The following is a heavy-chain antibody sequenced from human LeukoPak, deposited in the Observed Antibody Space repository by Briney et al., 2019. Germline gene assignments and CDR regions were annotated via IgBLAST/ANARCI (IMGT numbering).Heavy chain of an antibody. Sequence: PGGSLRLSCAASGFTFSSYAMSWVRQAPGKGLEWVSAISGSGGSTYYADSVKGRFTISRDNSKNTLYLQMNSLRAEDTAVYYCAKIPYDYIWGSYRYRDDAFDLWGQGTMVTVSS. CDR3: AKIPYDYIWGSYRYRDDAFDL. CDR1: GFTFSSYA. J-gene: IGHJ3*01. V-gene: IGHV3-23*01. D-gene: IGHD3-16*02. CDR2: ISGSGGST.